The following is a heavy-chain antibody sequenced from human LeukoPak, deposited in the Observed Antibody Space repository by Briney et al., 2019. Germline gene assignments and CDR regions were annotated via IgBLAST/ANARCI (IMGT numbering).Heavy chain of an antibody. CDR1: GFTFSGYG. V-gene: IGHV3-30*03. CDR2: IAYDGSRK. Sequence: GGSLRLSCAGSGFTFSGYGMHWVRQAPGKGLERVTGIAYDGSRKQYADSVKGRFTIARDNSRNTMDLQMNSLRVEDTALYHCTRYDSSRFDPWGQGTLVIVSS. D-gene: IGHD3-3*01. J-gene: IGHJ5*02. CDR3: TRYDSSRFDP.